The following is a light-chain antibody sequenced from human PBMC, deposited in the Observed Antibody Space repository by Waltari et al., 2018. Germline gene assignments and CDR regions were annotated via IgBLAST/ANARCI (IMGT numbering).Light chain of an antibody. Sequence: QSVLTQPASVSGSPGQSLTISCTGTSSDVGSYTLVSWYQQHPGNAPKLMIYEGSKRPSGVSNRFSGSKSGNTASLTISGLQAEDEADYFCSSYAGSSTLYVFGTGTKVTVL. CDR3: SSYAGSSTLYV. J-gene: IGLJ1*01. CDR1: SSDVGSYTL. CDR2: EGS. V-gene: IGLV2-23*01.